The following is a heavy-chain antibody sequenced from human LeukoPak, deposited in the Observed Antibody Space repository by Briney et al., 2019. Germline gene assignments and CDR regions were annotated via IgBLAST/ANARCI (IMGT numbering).Heavy chain of an antibody. Sequence: SETLSLTCTVSGGSLSSSYWSWIRQPPGGGLEWIGYSYYTGNTNYSPALKSRVTISFATSKNQSSLNLRSVTATDTAVYYCARRVYNRGSYDLGAFDLWGQGTMVTVSP. CDR3: ARRVYNRGSYDLGAFDL. CDR1: GGSLSSSY. V-gene: IGHV4-59*08. J-gene: IGHJ3*01. D-gene: IGHD3-3*01. CDR2: SYYTGNT.